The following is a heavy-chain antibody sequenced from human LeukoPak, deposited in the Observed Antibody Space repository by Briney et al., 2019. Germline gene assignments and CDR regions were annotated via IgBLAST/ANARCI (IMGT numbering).Heavy chain of an antibody. J-gene: IGHJ4*02. V-gene: IGHV3-23*01. CDR1: GFTFSAHA. CDR3: AKEAAATVFDY. D-gene: IGHD5-18*01. CDR2: IGGSDGST. Sequence: GGSLRLSCAASGFTFSAHAMSWVRQAPGKGLEWVSAIGGSDGSTFYADSVKGRFTISRDNSKNTLYLQMNSLRAEDTAVYYCAKEAAATVFDYWGQGTLVTVSS.